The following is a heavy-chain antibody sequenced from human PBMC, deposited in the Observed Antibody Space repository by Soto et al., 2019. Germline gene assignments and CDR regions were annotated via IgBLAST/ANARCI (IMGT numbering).Heavy chain of an antibody. Sequence: ASVKVSCKACGYTFTSYAMHWVRQAPGQRLEWMGWINAGNGNTKYSQKFQGRVTITRDTSASTAYMELSSLRSEDTAVYYCARGLYDSSGYYRADYYYYGMDAWGQGTTVTVSS. CDR3: ARGLYDSSGYYRADYYYYGMDA. D-gene: IGHD3-22*01. V-gene: IGHV1-3*01. CDR1: GYTFTSYA. CDR2: INAGNGNT. J-gene: IGHJ6*02.